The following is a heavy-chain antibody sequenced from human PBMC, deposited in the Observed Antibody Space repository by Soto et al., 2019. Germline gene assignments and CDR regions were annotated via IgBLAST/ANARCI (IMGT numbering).Heavy chain of an antibody. CDR1: GFIFSTYE. V-gene: IGHV3-48*03. CDR3: ARARYSGAWYPEFA. Sequence: EVQLVESGGGLVQPGGSLRLSCAGSGFIFSTYEMNWVRQPPGKGLEWVSYISSTGSTIYYAESVKGRFTISRDNAKNSLFLQMSSLRADDTAVYYCARARYSGAWYPEFAWGQGTLVTVSS. D-gene: IGHD6-19*01. J-gene: IGHJ5*02. CDR2: ISSTGSTI.